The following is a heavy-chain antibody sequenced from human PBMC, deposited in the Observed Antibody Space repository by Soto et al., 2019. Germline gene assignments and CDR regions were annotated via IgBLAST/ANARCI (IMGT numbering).Heavy chain of an antibody. Sequence: EVQILESGGDLVQPGGSLRLSCVVSGLSLNNYAIAWVRHAPGKGLECVSTIDVLDGAWYRDSVRGRLAISRDVSRNTVYLQMSSLRVEDTAIYFCSDWRAGGPVNLDHWGPGTRVTVSS. CDR3: SDWRAGGPVNLDH. CDR2: IDVLDGA. D-gene: IGHD2-15*01. J-gene: IGHJ4*02. CDR1: GLSLNNYA. V-gene: IGHV3-23*01.